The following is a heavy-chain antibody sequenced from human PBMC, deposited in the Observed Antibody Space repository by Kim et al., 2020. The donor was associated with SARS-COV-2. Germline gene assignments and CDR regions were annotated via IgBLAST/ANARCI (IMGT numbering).Heavy chain of an antibody. V-gene: IGHV3-23*01. J-gene: IGHJ4*02. Sequence: ASLRLSCAASGFIFSSYAMCWVRQAPGKGLEWVSTISGGGGDTDYADSVQGRFTLSRDNSKNTVYLQMNSLRAEDTAVYYCVKDRVRGVFDYWGQGTLVTVSS. CDR3: VKDRVRGVFDY. CDR2: ISGGGGDT. D-gene: IGHD3-10*01. CDR1: GFIFSSYA.